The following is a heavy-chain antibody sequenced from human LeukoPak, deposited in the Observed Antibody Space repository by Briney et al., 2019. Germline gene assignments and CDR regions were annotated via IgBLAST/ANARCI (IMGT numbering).Heavy chain of an antibody. CDR3: ARDHNYALDN. Sequence: PGGSLRLSCTASGFPFIEYSMNWVRQAPGKGLEWISYIGIDSGNTKYAGSVRGRFTISADKAKNSLYLQMNSLRVEDTAVYYCARDHNYALDNWGQGTLVSVSS. CDR2: IGIDSGNT. V-gene: IGHV3-48*01. D-gene: IGHD1-1*01. CDR1: GFPFIEYS. J-gene: IGHJ4*02.